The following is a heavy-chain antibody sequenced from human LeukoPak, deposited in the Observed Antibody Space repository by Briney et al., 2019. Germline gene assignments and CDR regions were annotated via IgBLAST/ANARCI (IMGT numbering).Heavy chain of an antibody. CDR3: ARELPPLVKFYFDH. V-gene: IGHV3-74*01. Sequence: GGSLRLSCAASGFTFSSYWMHWVRQAPGKGLVWVSRINSDGSRTSYADSVKGRFTISRDNPKNTLYLQMNSLRAEDTAVYYCARELPPLVKFYFDHWGQGTLVTVSS. J-gene: IGHJ4*02. D-gene: IGHD1-26*01. CDR2: INSDGSRT. CDR1: GFTFSSYW.